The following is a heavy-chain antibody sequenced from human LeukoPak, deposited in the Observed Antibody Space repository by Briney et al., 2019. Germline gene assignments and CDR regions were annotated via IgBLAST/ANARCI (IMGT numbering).Heavy chain of an antibody. Sequence: PSETLSLTCAVSGYSISSGYYWGWIRQPPGKGLEWIGSIYHSGSTYYNPSLKSRVTISVDTSKNQFSLKLSSVTAADTAVYYCARPRGAARPHWFDPWGQGTLVTVSS. J-gene: IGHJ5*02. CDR2: IYHSGST. V-gene: IGHV4-38-2*01. CDR1: GYSISSGYY. CDR3: ARPRGAARPHWFDP. D-gene: IGHD6-6*01.